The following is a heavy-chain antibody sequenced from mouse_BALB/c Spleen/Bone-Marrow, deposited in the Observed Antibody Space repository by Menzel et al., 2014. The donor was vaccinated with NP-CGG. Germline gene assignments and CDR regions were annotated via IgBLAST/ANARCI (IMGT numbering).Heavy chain of an antibody. CDR1: GFTSTDYY. CDR3: ARDINYDIYWYFDV. D-gene: IGHD2-4*01. CDR2: IRNKAKGYTS. V-gene: IGHV7-3*02. Sequence: EVKLVESGGGLVQPGGSLRLSCATSGFTSTDYYTSWVRQPPGKALEWLGFIRNKAKGYTSENSASVKGRFTISRDNSQSILYLQMNTLRAEDSATYYCARDINYDIYWYFDVWGAGTTVTVSS. J-gene: IGHJ1*01.